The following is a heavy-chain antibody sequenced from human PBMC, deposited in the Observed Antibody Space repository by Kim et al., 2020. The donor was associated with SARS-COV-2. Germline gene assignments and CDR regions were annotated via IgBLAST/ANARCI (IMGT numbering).Heavy chain of an antibody. CDR2: INHSGST. V-gene: IGHV4-34*01. Sequence: SETLSLTCAVYGGSFSGYYWSWIRQPPWKGLEWIEEINHSGSTNYNPSLKSRVTISVDTSKNQFSLKLSSVTAADTAVYYCASSQQWLGYYYGMDVWGQGTTVTVSS. CDR3: ASSQQWLGYYYGMDV. CDR1: GGSFSGYY. J-gene: IGHJ6*02. D-gene: IGHD6-19*01.